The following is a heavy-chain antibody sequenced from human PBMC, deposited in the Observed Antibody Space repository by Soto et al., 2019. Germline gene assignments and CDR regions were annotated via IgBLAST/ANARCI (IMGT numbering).Heavy chain of an antibody. CDR3: ARSGYYGFVY. CDR1: GESVIDYY. CDR2: IYYTGGT. D-gene: IGHD3-10*01. V-gene: IGHV4-59*02. Sequence: SLTCAVSGESVIDYYWSWIRQPPGKGLEWIGHIYYTGGTNYNPSLRSRVTMPQDTSKNQFSLKLASVTAADTAVYYCARSGYYGFVYWGQGALVTVSS. J-gene: IGHJ4*02.